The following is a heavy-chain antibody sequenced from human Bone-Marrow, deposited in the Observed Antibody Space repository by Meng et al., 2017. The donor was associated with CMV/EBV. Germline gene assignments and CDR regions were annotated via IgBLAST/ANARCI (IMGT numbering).Heavy chain of an antibody. CDR2: LYYSGST. CDR1: GGSISSYY. J-gene: IGHJ4*02. CDR3: GYGSGSYQGY. D-gene: IGHD3-10*01. Sequence: SETLSLTCSVSGGSISSYYWSCIRQPPGKGLQWIVYLYYSGSTNYNPSLKSRVAISVDTSKNQFSLNLSSVTAADTAVYYCGYGSGSYQGYWGQGTLVTVSS. V-gene: IGHV4-59*01.